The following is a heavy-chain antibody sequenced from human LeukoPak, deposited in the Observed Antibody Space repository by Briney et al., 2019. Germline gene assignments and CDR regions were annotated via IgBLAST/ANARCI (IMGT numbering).Heavy chain of an antibody. CDR1: GFTFSSYS. CDR2: ISSSSSTI. D-gene: IGHD2-8*01. Sequence: PGGSLRLSCAASGFTFSSYSMNWVRQAPGKGLEWVSYISSSSSTIYYADSVKGRFTISGDNAKNSLYLQMNSLRAEDTAVYYCAREAYCTNGVCYFDYWGQGTLVTVSS. V-gene: IGHV3-48*01. J-gene: IGHJ4*02. CDR3: AREAYCTNGVCYFDY.